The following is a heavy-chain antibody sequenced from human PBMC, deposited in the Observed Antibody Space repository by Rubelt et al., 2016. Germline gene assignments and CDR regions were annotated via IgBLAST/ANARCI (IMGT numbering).Heavy chain of an antibody. CDR3: ASGSAEWLMDAFDI. CDR2: INHSGST. J-gene: IGHJ3*02. D-gene: IGHD6-19*01. CDR1: GGSFSGYY. Sequence: QVQLQQWGAGLLKPSETLSLTCAVYGGSFSGYYWSWIRQPPGKGLEWIGEINHSGSTNYNPSLKRRVTISVDASKQQFSLKPSSVTAADTAVYYGASGSAEWLMDAFDIWGQGTMVTVSS. V-gene: IGHV4-34*01.